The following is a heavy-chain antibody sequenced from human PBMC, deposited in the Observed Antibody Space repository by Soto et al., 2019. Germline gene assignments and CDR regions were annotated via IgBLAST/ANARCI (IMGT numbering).Heavy chain of an antibody. D-gene: IGHD3-3*01. CDR1: GFTVSSKY. V-gene: IGHV3-15*01. CDR3: TTASGATIFGVVIHSIDY. Sequence: PGGSLRLSCAASGFTVSSKYMSWVRQAPGKGLEWVGRIKSKTDGGTTDYAAPVKGRFTISRDDSKNTLYLQMNSLKTEDTAVYYCTTASGATIFGVVIHSIDYWGQGTLVTVSS. CDR2: IKSKTDGGTT. J-gene: IGHJ4*02.